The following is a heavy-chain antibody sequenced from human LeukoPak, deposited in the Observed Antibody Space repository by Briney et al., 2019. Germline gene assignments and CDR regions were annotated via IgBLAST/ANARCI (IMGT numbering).Heavy chain of an antibody. D-gene: IGHD3-22*01. J-gene: IGHJ4*02. CDR2: FDPEDGET. CDR3: AIVVGGYYPFDY. V-gene: IGHV1-24*01. Sequence: ASVKVSCKVSGYTLTELSMHWVRQAPGKGLEWMGGFDPEDGETIYAQKFQGRVTMTEDTSTDTAYMELSSLRSEDTAVYYCAIVVGGYYPFDYWGQGTLVTVSS. CDR1: GYTLTELS.